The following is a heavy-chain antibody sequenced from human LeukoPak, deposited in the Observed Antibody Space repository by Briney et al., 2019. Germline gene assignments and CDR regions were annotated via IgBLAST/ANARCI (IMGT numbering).Heavy chain of an antibody. D-gene: IGHD6-13*01. Sequence: SETLSLTCTVSGGSISSSSYYWGWGRQPPGKGREWVGSIYYSGSTYYNPSLKRRVTISVDTSKNQFSLQLSSVTAADTAVYYCARHLSSHFPVYYYGMDVRGQGTTVTVSS. CDR3: ARHLSSHFPVYYYGMDV. CDR1: GGSISSSSYY. J-gene: IGHJ6*02. V-gene: IGHV4-39*01. CDR2: IYYSGST.